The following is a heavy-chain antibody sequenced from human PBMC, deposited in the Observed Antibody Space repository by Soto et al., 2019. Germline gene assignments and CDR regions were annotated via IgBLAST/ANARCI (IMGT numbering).Heavy chain of an antibody. CDR1: GYTFTSYG. CDR3: ARDLYDFWSGYYGGGGY. J-gene: IGHJ4*02. D-gene: IGHD3-3*01. CDR2: ISAYNGNT. V-gene: IGHV1-18*01. Sequence: ASVKGSCKASGYTFTSYGISWVRQAPGQGLEWMGWISAYNGNTNYAQKLQGRVTMTTDTSTSTAYMELRSLRTDDTAVYYCARDLYDFWSGYYGGGGYWGQGTLVTVSS.